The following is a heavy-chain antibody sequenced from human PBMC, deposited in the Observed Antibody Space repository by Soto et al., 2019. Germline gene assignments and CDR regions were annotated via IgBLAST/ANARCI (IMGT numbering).Heavy chain of an antibody. CDR2: IRGSADSA. CDR3: AKHLWFGESVFDP. D-gene: IGHD3-10*01. CDR1: GFTFSSYG. V-gene: IGHV3-23*01. J-gene: IGHJ5*02. Sequence: PGGSLRLSCAASGFTFSSYGMSWVRQAPRKGLEWVSTIRGSADSANYADSVKGRFTISSDNSKNMLYLQMNSLRADDTAVYYCAKHLWFGESVFDPWGQGTLVTVSS.